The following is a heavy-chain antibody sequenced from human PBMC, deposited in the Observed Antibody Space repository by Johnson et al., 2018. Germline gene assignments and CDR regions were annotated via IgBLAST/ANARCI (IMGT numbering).Heavy chain of an antibody. J-gene: IGHJ6*03. CDR3: TRPGATMGYYYHTDV. D-gene: IGHD1-26*01. CDR1: GFTFSSYA. CDR2: ISYDGSNK. Sequence: QVQLVQSGGGVVQPGRSLRLSCAASGFTFSSYAMHWVRQAPGKGLEWVAVISYDGSNKYYADSVKGRFTISRDNSKNSLYLQMNSLRAEDTAVDYCTRPGATMGYYYHTDVWGKGTTVTVSS. V-gene: IGHV3-30-3*01.